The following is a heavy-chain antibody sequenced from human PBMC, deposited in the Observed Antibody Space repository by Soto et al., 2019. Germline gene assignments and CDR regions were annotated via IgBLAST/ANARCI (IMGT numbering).Heavy chain of an antibody. CDR2: IVVGSGNT. V-gene: IGHV1-58*01. CDR3: AAPTVIRFLEWLPNPDYYYYYGMDV. CDR1: GFTFTSSA. J-gene: IGHJ6*02. Sequence: SVKVSCKASGFTFTSSAVQWVRQARGQRLEWIGWIVVGSGNTNYAQKFQERVTITRDMSTSTAYMELSSLRSEETAVYYCAAPTVIRFLEWLPNPDYYYYYGMDVWGQGTTVTVSS. D-gene: IGHD3-3*01.